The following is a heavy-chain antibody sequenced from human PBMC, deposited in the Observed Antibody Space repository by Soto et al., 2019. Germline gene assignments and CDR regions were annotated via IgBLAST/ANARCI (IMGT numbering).Heavy chain of an antibody. J-gene: IGHJ6*02. Sequence: EVQLVESGEGLVQPGGSLRLSCAAYGFTFSSYAMHWVRQAPGKGLEYVSAISSNGGSTYYADSVKGRFTISRDNSKNTLYLQMGSLRAEDMAVYYCARGGYGDYGGYYYGMDVWGQGTTVTVSS. CDR3: ARGGYGDYGGYYYGMDV. V-gene: IGHV3-64*02. CDR2: ISSNGGST. D-gene: IGHD4-17*01. CDR1: GFTFSSYA.